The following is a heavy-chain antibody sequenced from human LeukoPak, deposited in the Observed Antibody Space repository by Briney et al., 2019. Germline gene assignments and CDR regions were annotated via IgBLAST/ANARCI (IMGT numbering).Heavy chain of an antibody. D-gene: IGHD3-16*01. Sequence: ASVKVACKASGYIFTGYGISWVRQAPGQGPEWMGWISAYYGDIKYAQHLQGRVTMSTDTSTSTAYMELRSLQSDDTAVYYCARVKLGVDAFDIWGQGTMVTVSS. CDR1: GYIFTGYG. J-gene: IGHJ3*02. CDR3: ARVKLGVDAFDI. CDR2: ISAYYGDI. V-gene: IGHV1-18*01.